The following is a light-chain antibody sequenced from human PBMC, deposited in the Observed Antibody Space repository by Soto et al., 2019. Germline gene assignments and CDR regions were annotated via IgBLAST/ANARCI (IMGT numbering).Light chain of an antibody. J-gene: IGLJ1*01. Sequence: QSVLTQPRSVSGSPGQSVTISCTGTSNDVGAYNYVSWFQHHPGEAPKLIIFDVRHRPSGVPERFSSSKSGMTASLTISGLQAEGEADYYGGSHGVVSSNVFGTGNTVTV. CDR2: DVR. V-gene: IGLV2-11*01. CDR3: GSHGVVSSNV. CDR1: SNDVGAYNY.